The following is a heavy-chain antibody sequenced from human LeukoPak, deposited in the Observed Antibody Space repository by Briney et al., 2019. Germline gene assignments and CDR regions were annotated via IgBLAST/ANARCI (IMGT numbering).Heavy chain of an antibody. J-gene: IGHJ4*02. CDR2: INHSGST. Sequence: KPSETLSLTCAVYGGSFSGYYWSWIRQPPGKGLEWIGEINHSGSTNYNPSLKSRVTISVDTSKNQFSLKLSSVTAADTAVYYCARVGIVGATNGYWGQGTLVTVSS. V-gene: IGHV4-34*01. CDR1: GGSFSGYY. CDR3: ARVGIVGATNGY. D-gene: IGHD1-26*01.